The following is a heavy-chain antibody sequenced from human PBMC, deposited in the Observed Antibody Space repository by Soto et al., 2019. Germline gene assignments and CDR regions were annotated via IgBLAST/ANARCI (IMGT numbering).Heavy chain of an antibody. D-gene: IGHD3-10*01. Sequence: PSETLSLTCTVSGGSISSTNYYWGWIRQPPGKGLEWIGYIFYSGTTFYNPSLKSRVTISVDTSKSQFSLRLSSVTAADTAVYYCARLGSSGTYYTAIDYWGQGALVTVSS. CDR1: GGSISSTNYY. CDR3: ARLGSSGTYYTAIDY. J-gene: IGHJ4*02. V-gene: IGHV4-39*01. CDR2: IFYSGTT.